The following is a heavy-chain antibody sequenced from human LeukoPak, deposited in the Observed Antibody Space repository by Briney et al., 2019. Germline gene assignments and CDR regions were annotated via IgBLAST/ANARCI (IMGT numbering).Heavy chain of an antibody. V-gene: IGHV4-59*01. CDR3: ARVDGYCSSTSCYVGFDY. CDR2: IYYSGST. J-gene: IGHJ4*02. D-gene: IGHD2-2*01. CDR1: GGSISSYY. Sequence: SETLSLTCTVSGGSISSYYWSWIRQPPGKGLEWIGYIYYSGSTNYNPSLKSRVTISVDTSKNQFSLKLSSVTAAGTAVYYCARVDGYCSSTSCYVGFDYWGQGTLVTVSS.